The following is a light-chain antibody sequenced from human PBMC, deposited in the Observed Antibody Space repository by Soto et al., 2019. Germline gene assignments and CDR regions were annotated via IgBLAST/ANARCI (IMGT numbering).Light chain of an antibody. CDR2: GAS. Sequence: DIQMTQSPSSLSASVGDRVTITCQASQNINNYLNWYQQKPGRAPKLLIYGASNLETGVPSRFSGSGSGTDFTFTISSLQPEDIATYFCQQYDNVFTFGQGTRLEIK. J-gene: IGKJ5*01. V-gene: IGKV1-33*01. CDR1: QNINNY. CDR3: QQYDNVFT.